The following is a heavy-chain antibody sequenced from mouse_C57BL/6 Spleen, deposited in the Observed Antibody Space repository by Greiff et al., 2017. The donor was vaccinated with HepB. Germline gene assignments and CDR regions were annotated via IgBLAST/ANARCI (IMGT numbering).Heavy chain of an antibody. Sequence: QVQLQQSGAELVKPGASVKMSCKASGYTFTSYWITWVKQRPGQGLEWIGDIYPGSGSTNYNEKFKSKATLTVDTSSSTAYMQLSSLTSEDSAVYYCARRETVRGGLWFAYWGQETLVTVSA. CDR2: IYPGSGST. J-gene: IGHJ3*01. V-gene: IGHV1-55*01. CDR3: ARRETVRGGLWFAY. CDR1: GYTFTSYW.